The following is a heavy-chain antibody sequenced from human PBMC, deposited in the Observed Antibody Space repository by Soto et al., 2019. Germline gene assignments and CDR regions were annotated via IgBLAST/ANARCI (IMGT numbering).Heavy chain of an antibody. CDR3: ARAPPYYYDSRGFDY. CDR2: IYYSGST. J-gene: IGHJ4*02. D-gene: IGHD3-22*01. V-gene: IGHV4-30-4*02. CDR1: GGSISSGDYY. Sequence: SDTLSLTCTVSGGSISSGDYYWSWIRQPPGKGLEWIGYIYYSGSTYYNPSLKSRVTISVDTSKNQFSLKLSSVTAADTAVYYCARAPPYYYDSRGFDYWRQGTLVPVSS.